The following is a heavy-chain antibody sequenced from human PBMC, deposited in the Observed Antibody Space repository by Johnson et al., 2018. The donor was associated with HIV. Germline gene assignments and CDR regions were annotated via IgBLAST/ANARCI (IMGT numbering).Heavy chain of an antibody. Sequence: VQLVESGGGVVQPGRSLRLSCAASGFTFSSYAMHWVRQAPGKGLAWVAVISYDGSNKYYADSVKGRFTISRDNSKNTLYLQMNSLRAEDTAVYYCASSWGNAFDIWGQGTMVTVSS. CDR2: ISYDGSNK. CDR1: GFTFSSYA. V-gene: IGHV3-30-3*01. J-gene: IGHJ3*02. CDR3: ASSWGNAFDI. D-gene: IGHD7-27*01.